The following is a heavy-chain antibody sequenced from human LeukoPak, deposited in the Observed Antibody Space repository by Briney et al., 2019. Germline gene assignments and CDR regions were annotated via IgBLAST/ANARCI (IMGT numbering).Heavy chain of an antibody. J-gene: IGHJ4*02. D-gene: IGHD3-22*01. Sequence: SVTVSCKASGRTFSSYAISWVRQAPGQGLEWMGGIIPIFGTANYAQKFQGRVTITADESTSTAYMELSSLRSEDTAVYYCAHSSGYYFGYWGQGTLVTVSS. V-gene: IGHV1-69*13. CDR3: AHSSGYYFGY. CDR1: GRTFSSYA. CDR2: IIPIFGTA.